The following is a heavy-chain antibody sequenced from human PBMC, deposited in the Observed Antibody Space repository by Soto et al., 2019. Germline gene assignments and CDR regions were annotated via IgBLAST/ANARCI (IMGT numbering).Heavy chain of an antibody. CDR1: GGSISSSSYY. Sequence: TSETLSLTCTVSGGSISSSSYYWGWIRQPPGKGLEWIGSIYYSGSTYYNPSLKSRVTISVDTSENQFSLKLSSVTAADTAVYYCARQDYGSSWYKGYYYYGMGVWGQGTTVTVSS. CDR3: ARQDYGSSWYKGYYYYGMGV. CDR2: IYYSGST. V-gene: IGHV4-39*01. D-gene: IGHD6-13*01. J-gene: IGHJ6*02.